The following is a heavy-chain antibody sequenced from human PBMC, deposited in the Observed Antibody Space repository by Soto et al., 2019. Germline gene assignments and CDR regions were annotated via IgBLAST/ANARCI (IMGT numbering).Heavy chain of an antibody. CDR3: ARSYYDSTGFAVDP. CDR1: GGNISSGDYY. V-gene: IGHV4-30-4*01. D-gene: IGHD3-22*01. CDR2: IYYSGST. Sequence: SETLSLTCTVAGGNISSGDYYWSWNQQPPGKGLEWIGYIYYSGSTYYNPSLKSRVTISVDTSKNQFSLKLSSVTAADTAVYYCARSYYDSTGFAVDPWGQGTLVTVSS. J-gene: IGHJ5*02.